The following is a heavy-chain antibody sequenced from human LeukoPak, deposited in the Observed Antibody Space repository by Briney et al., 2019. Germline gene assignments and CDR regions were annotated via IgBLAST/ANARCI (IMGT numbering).Heavy chain of an antibody. CDR2: INHSGST. V-gene: IGHV4-34*01. J-gene: IGHJ4*02. CDR3: SLWKRTTNSFDY. D-gene: IGHD1-7*01. Sequence: SETLSLTCAVYGVSFSGYYWSWIRQPPGKGLEWIGEINHSGSTNYNPSLKSRVTISVDTSKNQFSLKLSSVTAADTAVYYCSLWKRTTNSFDYWGQGTLVTVSS. CDR1: GVSFSGYY.